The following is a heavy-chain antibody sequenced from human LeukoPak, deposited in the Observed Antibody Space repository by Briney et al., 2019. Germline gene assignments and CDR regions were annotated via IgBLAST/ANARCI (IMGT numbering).Heavy chain of an antibody. D-gene: IGHD4-11*01. J-gene: IGHJ4*02. CDR2: INHSGST. Sequence: MASETLSLTCAVYGGSLSGCYWSWIRQPPGKGLEWIGEINHSGSTNYNPSLKSRVTISVDTSKNQFSLKLSSVTAADTAVYYCATLTNLRGFDYWGQGTLVTVSS. CDR1: GGSLSGCY. CDR3: ATLTNLRGFDY. V-gene: IGHV4-34*01.